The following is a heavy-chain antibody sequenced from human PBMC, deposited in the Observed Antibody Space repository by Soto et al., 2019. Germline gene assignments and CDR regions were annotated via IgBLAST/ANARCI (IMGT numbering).Heavy chain of an antibody. V-gene: IGHV1-69*01. CDR1: GGTFSSYA. CDR3: ARDLRAAGRPGMDV. J-gene: IGHJ6*01. D-gene: IGHD6-13*01. CDR2: IIPIVGTG. Sequence: QVQLVQSGAEVKKPGSSVKVSCKASGGTFSSYAISWVRQAPGQGLEWMGGIIPIVGTGNYAQNFQGRVTIAADESTSTAYMELSSLNSEDTAMYYCARDLRAAGRPGMDVWGQGTPVTVSS.